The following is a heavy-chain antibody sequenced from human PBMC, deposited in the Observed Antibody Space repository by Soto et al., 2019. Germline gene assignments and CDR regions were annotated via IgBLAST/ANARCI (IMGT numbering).Heavy chain of an antibody. Sequence: QVQLVQSGAEVKQPGASVTVSCQASGYTFTNYYMHWLRQAPGQGLEWMGIINPNGGSTTYAQKFQDRVSLSSDTSTSTVYMDLSSLKSDDTALYYCARVPSRPSTVAWLFTDCAFEMWGQGTKVTVSS. D-gene: IGHD3-22*01. V-gene: IGHV1-46*01. CDR1: GYTFTNYY. CDR3: ARVPSRPSTVAWLFTDCAFEM. J-gene: IGHJ3*02. CDR2: INPNGGST.